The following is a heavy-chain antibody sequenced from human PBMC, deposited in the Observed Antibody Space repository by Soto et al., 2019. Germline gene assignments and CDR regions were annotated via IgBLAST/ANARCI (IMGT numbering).Heavy chain of an antibody. CDR1: GYTFTNHG. D-gene: IGHD2-8*01. V-gene: IGHV1-18*04. Sequence: ASVKVSCKASGYTFTNHGISRVRQAPGQGLEWLGWISGHNGNTKYAQRLKGRVTMTADTSTSTAYMELRSLRSDDTAVYYCARDLYPLAYYFDFWGQGTLVTVSS. CDR2: ISGHNGNT. CDR3: ARDLYPLAYYFDF. J-gene: IGHJ4*02.